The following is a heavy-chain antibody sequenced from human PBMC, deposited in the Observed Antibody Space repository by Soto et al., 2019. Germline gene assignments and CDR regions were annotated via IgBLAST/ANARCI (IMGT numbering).Heavy chain of an antibody. CDR1: GFTFSYYP. V-gene: IGHV3-21*06. CDR2: ISGVRDYI. D-gene: IGHD3-10*01. CDR3: AREGVHNYTEYYFDY. Sequence: EVQLVESGGGLVNPGGSLRLSCAASGFTFSYYPLHWVRRAPGKGLEWVSSISGVRDYIRYADSVKGRFAISRNNAKTSLYLQMNSLTAEDTAVYYCAREGVHNYTEYYFDYWGQGTLVTVSS. J-gene: IGHJ4*02.